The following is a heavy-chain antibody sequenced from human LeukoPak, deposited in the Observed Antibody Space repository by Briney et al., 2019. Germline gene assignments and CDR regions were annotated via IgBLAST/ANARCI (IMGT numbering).Heavy chain of an antibody. CDR2: INYSGST. D-gene: IGHD2-21*02. Sequence: GSLRLSCVASGFTFDPYSMNWVRQAPGKGLEWIGEINYSGSTNYNPSLKSRATISVDTSKNQFSLKLSSVTAADTAVYYCAAKRLNCGGDCYLAYWGQGTLVTVSS. V-gene: IGHV4-34*08. CDR3: AAKRLNCGGDCYLAY. CDR1: GFTFDPYS. J-gene: IGHJ4*02.